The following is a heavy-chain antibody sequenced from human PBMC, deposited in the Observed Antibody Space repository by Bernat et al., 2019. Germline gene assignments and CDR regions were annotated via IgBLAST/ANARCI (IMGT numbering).Heavy chain of an antibody. D-gene: IGHD1-1*01. CDR3: AGVNDWNGLDGRHETSFRFDP. J-gene: IGHJ5*02. CDR1: GGSISSGDYY. V-gene: IGHV4-30-4*01. CDR2: IYYSGST. Sequence: QVQLQESGPGLVKPSQTLSLTCTVSGGSISSGDYYWSWIRQPPGKGLEWIGYIYYSGSTYYNPSHKSRVTISVDTSKNQFSLKLSSVTAADTAVYYCAGVNDWNGLDGRHETSFRFDPWGQGTLVTVSS.